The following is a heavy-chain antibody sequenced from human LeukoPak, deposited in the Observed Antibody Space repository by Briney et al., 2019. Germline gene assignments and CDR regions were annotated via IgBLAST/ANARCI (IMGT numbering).Heavy chain of an antibody. Sequence: SETLSLTCTVSGGSISSYYWSWIRQPPGKGLEWIGYIYYSGSTNYNPSLKSRVTISVDTSKNQFSLKLSSVTAADTAVYYCARLHDDIVVVPAAIFGWFDPWGQGTLVTVSS. J-gene: IGHJ5*02. CDR1: GGSISSYY. CDR3: ARLHDDIVVVPAAIFGWFDP. CDR2: IYYSGST. D-gene: IGHD2-2*02. V-gene: IGHV4-59*12.